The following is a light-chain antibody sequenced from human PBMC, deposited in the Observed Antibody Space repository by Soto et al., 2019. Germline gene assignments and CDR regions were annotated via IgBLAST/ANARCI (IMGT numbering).Light chain of an antibody. CDR3: QQSNSFSQT. J-gene: IGKJ1*01. V-gene: IGKV1-12*01. Sequence: DIPMTQSPSSVSASVGDRVTITCRASQGISTWLAWYQQKPGKAPKLLISAASNLQSGVPSRFSGSGSGTDFTPTISTLQPEDFATYYCQQSNSFSQTFGQGTKVEIK. CDR1: QGISTW. CDR2: AAS.